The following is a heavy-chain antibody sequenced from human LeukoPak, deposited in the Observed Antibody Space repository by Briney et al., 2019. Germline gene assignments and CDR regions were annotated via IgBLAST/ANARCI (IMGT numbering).Heavy chain of an antibody. Sequence: GGSLRLSCTTSGFTFGDYAMSWVRQAPGKGLEWVGFIRIKLYGGTTEYAASVKGRFTISRENAKNSLYLQMNSLRAEDTAVYYCARLYDSNAYHADHFDYWGQGTLVTVSS. CDR1: GFTFGDYA. CDR3: ARLYDSNAYHADHFDY. D-gene: IGHD3-22*01. J-gene: IGHJ4*02. CDR2: IRIKLYGGTT. V-gene: IGHV3-49*04.